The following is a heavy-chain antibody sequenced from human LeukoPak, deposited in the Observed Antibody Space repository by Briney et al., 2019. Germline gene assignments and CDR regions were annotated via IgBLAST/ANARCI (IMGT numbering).Heavy chain of an antibody. CDR2: ISYDGSNK. Sequence: PGGSLRLSCAASGFTFSSYGMHWVRQAPGKGLEWVAVISYDGSNKYYADSVKGRFTISRDNSKNTLYLQMNSLRAEDTAVYYCASQGNSYGSGSYYRAPLDYWGQGTLVTVYS. J-gene: IGHJ4*02. CDR3: ASQGNSYGSGSYYRAPLDY. V-gene: IGHV3-30*03. D-gene: IGHD3-10*01. CDR1: GFTFSSYG.